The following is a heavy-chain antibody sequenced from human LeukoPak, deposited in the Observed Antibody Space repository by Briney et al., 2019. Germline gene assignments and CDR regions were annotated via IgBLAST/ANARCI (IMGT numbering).Heavy chain of an antibody. J-gene: IGHJ4*02. Sequence: PSETLSLTCTVSGGSISNYYWSWIRQPAGKGLEWIGRISASGNTNYNPSLKSRVTMSVDTSMNLFALKLSSVTAADTAVYYCAMQGVATAIDYWGQGTLVTVSS. CDR3: AMQGVATAIDY. CDR2: ISASGNT. V-gene: IGHV4-4*07. D-gene: IGHD2-21*02. CDR1: GGSISNYY.